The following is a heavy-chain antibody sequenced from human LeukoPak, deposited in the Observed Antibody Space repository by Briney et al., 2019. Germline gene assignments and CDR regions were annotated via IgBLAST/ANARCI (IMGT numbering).Heavy chain of an antibody. Sequence: PSETLSLTCAVYGGSFSGYYWSWIRQPPGKGLEWIGEINHSGSTNYNPSLKSRVTISVDTSKNQFSLKLSSVTAADTAVYYCARGRGGVAIFRVRVDNWFDPWGQGTLVTVSS. CDR2: INHSGST. J-gene: IGHJ5*02. D-gene: IGHD3-3*01. CDR3: ARGRGGVAIFRVRVDNWFDP. CDR1: GGSFSGYY. V-gene: IGHV4-34*01.